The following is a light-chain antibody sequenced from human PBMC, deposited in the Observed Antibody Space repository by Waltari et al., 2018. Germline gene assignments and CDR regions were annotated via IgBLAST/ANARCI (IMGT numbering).Light chain of an antibody. CDR1: QSVNRY. CDR3: QHYLRLPAT. Sequence: EIVLTQSPGTLSLSPGERATLSCRASQSVNRYLAWYQQKPGPATRLLIYYASTRATGIPDRFSGSGSVTDFSLTISRLEPEDYAVYHCQHYLRLPATFGQGTKVEIK. V-gene: IGKV3-20*01. CDR2: YAS. J-gene: IGKJ1*01.